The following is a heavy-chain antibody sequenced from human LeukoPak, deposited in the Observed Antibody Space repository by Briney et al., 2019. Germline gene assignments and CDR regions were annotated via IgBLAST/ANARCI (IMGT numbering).Heavy chain of an antibody. CDR3: AREGEQQLWYYYYYMDV. CDR2: ISSSSSTI. V-gene: IGHV3-48*01. CDR1: GFTFSSYS. J-gene: IGHJ6*03. D-gene: IGHD6-13*01. Sequence: SGGSLRLSCAASGFTFSSYSMNWVRQAPGKGLERVSYISSSSSTIYYADSVKGRFTISRDNAKNSLYLQMNSLRAEDTAVYYCAREGEQQLWYYYYYMDVWGKGTTVTVSS.